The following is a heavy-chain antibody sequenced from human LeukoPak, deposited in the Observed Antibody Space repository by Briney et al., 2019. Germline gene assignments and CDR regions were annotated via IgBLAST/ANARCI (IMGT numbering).Heavy chain of an antibody. CDR2: ISGSGGST. Sequence: PGGSLRLSCVASGFTFSSYAMSWVRQAPGKGLEWVSAISGSGGSTYYADSVKGRFTISRDNSKNTLYLQMNSLRAEDTAVYYCAKDEVVVIILSEYFQHWGQGTLVTVSS. CDR3: AKDEVVVIILSEYFQH. CDR1: GFTFSSYA. V-gene: IGHV3-23*01. D-gene: IGHD3-3*01. J-gene: IGHJ1*01.